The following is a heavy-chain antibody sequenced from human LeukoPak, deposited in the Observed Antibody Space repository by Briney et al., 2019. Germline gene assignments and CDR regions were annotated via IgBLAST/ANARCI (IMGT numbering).Heavy chain of an antibody. CDR1: GFTVSNNY. Sequence: GGSLRLSCAASGFTVSNNYLNWVRQAPGKGLEWVSAISGSGGSTYYADSVKGRFTISRDNSKNTLYLQMNSLRAEDTAVYYCAKVLNSYYYDSSGSHWGQGTLVTVSS. CDR2: ISGSGGST. D-gene: IGHD3-22*01. V-gene: IGHV3-23*01. J-gene: IGHJ4*02. CDR3: AKVLNSYYYDSSGSH.